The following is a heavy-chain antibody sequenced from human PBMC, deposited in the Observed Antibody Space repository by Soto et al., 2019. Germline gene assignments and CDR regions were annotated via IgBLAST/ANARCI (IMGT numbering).Heavy chain of an antibody. Sequence: QVQLVQSGAEVRKPGASVKVSCKASGYTFTTYEITWVREATGQGLEWMGWMNPNSGGTIYAQQFQGRVTMTANTSISTAYLELSSLRSEDTAVYYCARGGLVYGGADYWSQGTLVTVS. D-gene: IGHD3-3*01. CDR3: ARGGLVYGGADY. CDR2: MNPNSGGT. CDR1: GYTFTTYE. J-gene: IGHJ4*02. V-gene: IGHV1-8*01.